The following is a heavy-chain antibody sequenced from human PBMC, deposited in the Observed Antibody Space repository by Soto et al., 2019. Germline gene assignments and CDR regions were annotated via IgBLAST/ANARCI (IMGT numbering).Heavy chain of an antibody. CDR1: GYTFTSYG. CDR2: ISAYNGNT. Sequence: ASVKVSCKAYGYTFTSYGISWVRQAPGQGLEWMGWISAYNGNTNYAQKLQGRVTMTTDTSTSTAYMELTSLRSDDTAVYYCARDLGGAARPNWFDPWGQGTRVTVSS. D-gene: IGHD6-6*01. V-gene: IGHV1-18*01. CDR3: ARDLGGAARPNWFDP. J-gene: IGHJ5*02.